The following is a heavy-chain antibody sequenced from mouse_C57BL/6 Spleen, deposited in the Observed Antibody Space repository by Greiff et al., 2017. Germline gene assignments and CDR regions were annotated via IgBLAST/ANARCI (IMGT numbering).Heavy chain of an antibody. CDR2: INPNNGGT. Sequence: VQLQQSGPELVKPGASVKIPCKASGYTFTDYNMDWVKQSHGKSLEWLGAINPNNGGTIYNQKFKGKATVTVDKSSSTAYMELRSQKSEDTEVYYCARGGSSGYEGYFDYWGQGTTLTVSS. V-gene: IGHV1-18*01. CDR1: GYTFTDYN. J-gene: IGHJ2*01. D-gene: IGHD3-2*02. CDR3: ARGGSSGYEGYFDY.